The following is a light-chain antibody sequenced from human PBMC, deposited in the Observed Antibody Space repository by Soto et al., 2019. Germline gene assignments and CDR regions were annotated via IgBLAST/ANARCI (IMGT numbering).Light chain of an antibody. CDR2: RAS. J-gene: IGKJ5*01. CDR1: QSVSSNY. Sequence: ERATLSCRASQSVSSNYLAWYQQKPGQTPKVLIYRASTRATGIPDRFSGGGSGTDFTLSISKVEPEDFAVYYCQQYGRPPRATFGQGTRLEIK. CDR3: QQYGRPPRAT. V-gene: IGKV3-20*01.